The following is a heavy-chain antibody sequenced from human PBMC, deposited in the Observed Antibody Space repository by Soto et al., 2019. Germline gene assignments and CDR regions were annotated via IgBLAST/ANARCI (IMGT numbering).Heavy chain of an antibody. CDR3: AKDRYCSGGSCYSEWAFDI. V-gene: IGHV3-23*01. CDR1: GFTFSSYA. CDR2: ISGSGGST. Sequence: EVQLLESGGGLVQPGGSLRLSCAASGFTFSSYAMSWVRQAPGKGLEWVSAISGSGGSTYYADSVKGRFTISRDNSKNTLYLQMNSLRAEDMAVYYCAKDRYCSGGSCYSEWAFDIWGQGTMVTVSS. D-gene: IGHD2-15*01. J-gene: IGHJ3*02.